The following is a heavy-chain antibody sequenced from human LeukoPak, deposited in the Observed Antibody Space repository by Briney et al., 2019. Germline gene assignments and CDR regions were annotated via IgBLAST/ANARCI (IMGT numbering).Heavy chain of an antibody. CDR1: GFTFDIYA. Sequence: GGSLRLSCAASGFTFDIYAMHWVRQAPGKGLEWVAVVSYDGTNKYYADSVKGRFTISRDNSQNTLHLQMSSLRVADTAVYYCARDQLQHCSDGSCYVVDSWGPGTLVAVSS. D-gene: IGHD2-15*01. CDR3: ARDQLQHCSDGSCYVVDS. CDR2: VSYDGTNK. V-gene: IGHV3-30*04. J-gene: IGHJ4*02.